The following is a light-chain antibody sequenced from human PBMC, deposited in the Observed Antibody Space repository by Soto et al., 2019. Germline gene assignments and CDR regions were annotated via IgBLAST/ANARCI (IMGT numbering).Light chain of an antibody. CDR1: QRVSRSY. J-gene: IGKJ4*01. CDR3: QQYGSSPT. CDR2: GAS. V-gene: IGKV3-20*01. Sequence: EIVLTQSPGTLSLSPGERATLSCRASQRVSRSYLAWYQQKPGQAPRLLIYGASSRATGIPDRFSGSGSGTDFTLTISRLEPEDFAVYYCQQYGSSPTFGGGTKVEIK.